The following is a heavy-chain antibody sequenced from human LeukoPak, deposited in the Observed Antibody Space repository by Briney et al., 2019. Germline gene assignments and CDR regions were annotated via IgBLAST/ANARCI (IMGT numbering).Heavy chain of an antibody. J-gene: IGHJ4*02. CDR1: GFTFSSYS. CDR3: ARSETGWYYYDSSGRGGFDY. V-gene: IGHV3-48*04. D-gene: IGHD3-22*01. CDR2: ISSSSSTI. Sequence: GGSLRLSCAASGFTFSSYSLNWVRQAPGKGLEWVSYISSSSSTIYYADSVKGRFTISRDNAKNSLYLQMNSLRAEDTAVYYCARSETGWYYYDSSGRGGFDYWGQGTLVTVSS.